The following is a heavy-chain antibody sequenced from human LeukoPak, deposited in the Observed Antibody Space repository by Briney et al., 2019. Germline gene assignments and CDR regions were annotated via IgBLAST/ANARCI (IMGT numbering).Heavy chain of an antibody. D-gene: IGHD5-18*01. CDR1: GFTFSNYG. J-gene: IGHJ6*03. V-gene: IGHV3-23*01. CDR3: AKEGYGYPYYYYYYMDV. CDR2: ISGSGDTT. Sequence: GGTLRLSCAASGFTFSNYGMSWVRQAPGKGLEWVSTISGSGDTTYYADSVKGRFTISRDNSKNTLYLQMNSLRAEDTAVYYCAKEGYGYPYYYYYYMDVWGKGTTVTISS.